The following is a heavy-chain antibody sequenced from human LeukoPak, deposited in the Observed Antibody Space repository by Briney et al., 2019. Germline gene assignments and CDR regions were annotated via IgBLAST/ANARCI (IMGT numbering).Heavy chain of an antibody. CDR3: ARDRAGYNWVDY. J-gene: IGHJ4*02. CDR2: ISSSSSHI. D-gene: IGHD5-24*01. CDR1: GFTFSRHS. V-gene: IGHV3-48*01. Sequence: GGSLRLSCVGSGFTFSRHSMNWVRQAPGKGLEWISYISSSSSHIYYSHTVRGRFTISRDNAKNSVYLQMNSLRVEDTAVYFCARDRAGYNWVDYWGQGTLVSVSS.